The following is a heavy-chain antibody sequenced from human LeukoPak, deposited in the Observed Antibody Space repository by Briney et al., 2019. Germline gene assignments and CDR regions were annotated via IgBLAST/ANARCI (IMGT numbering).Heavy chain of an antibody. J-gene: IGHJ3*02. CDR2: IYHSGST. V-gene: IGHV4-38-2*01. Sequence: SETLSLTCAVSGYSISSGYYWGWIRQPPGKGLEWIGSIYHSGSTYYNPSLKSRVTISVDTSKNQFSLKLSSVTAADTAVYYCARGSSRATRMRGRPFDIWGQGTMVTVSS. CDR1: GYSISSGYY. CDR3: ARGSSRATRMRGRPFDI. D-gene: IGHD1-26*01.